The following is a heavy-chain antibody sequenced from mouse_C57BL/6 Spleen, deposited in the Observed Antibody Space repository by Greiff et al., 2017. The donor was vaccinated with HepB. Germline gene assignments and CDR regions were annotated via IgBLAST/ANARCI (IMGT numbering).Heavy chain of an antibody. Sequence: EVNVVESGGGLVQPGGSLKLSCAASGFTFSDYYMYWVRQTPEKRLEWVAYISNGGGSTYYPDTVKGRFTISRDNAKNTLYLQMSRLKSEDTAMYYCARLTTVYYAMDYWGQGTSVTVSS. CDR2: ISNGGGST. CDR3: ARLTTVYYAMDY. D-gene: IGHD1-1*01. V-gene: IGHV5-12*01. J-gene: IGHJ4*01. CDR1: GFTFSDYY.